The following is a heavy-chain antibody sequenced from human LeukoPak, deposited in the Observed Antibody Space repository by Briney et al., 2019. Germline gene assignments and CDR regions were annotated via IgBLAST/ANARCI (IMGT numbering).Heavy chain of an antibody. D-gene: IGHD3-22*01. CDR1: GFSFSIYN. CDR3: ARDQYYSDSSGYPYDI. CDR2: ISGSSSHV. V-gene: IGHV3-21*01. J-gene: IGHJ3*02. Sequence: GGSLRLSCAASGFSFSIYNMNWVRLAPGKGLEWVSSISGSSSHVLYADSVKGRFTSSRDNAKNSLYLQMSSLRVEDTAVYYCARDQYYSDSSGYPYDIWGQGTMVTVSS.